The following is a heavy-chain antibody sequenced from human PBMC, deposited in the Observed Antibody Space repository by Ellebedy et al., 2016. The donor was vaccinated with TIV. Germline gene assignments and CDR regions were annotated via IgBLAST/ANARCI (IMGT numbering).Heavy chain of an antibody. Sequence: ASVKVSCXTSGFTFTGYYIHWVRQAPGQGLEWMGWINPRTGCTNYAQKFPDRVTMTTDTSINTAYMELNRLRSDDTAVYYCARFNGWGYYFDYWGQGTLVTVSS. CDR1: GFTFTGYY. D-gene: IGHD6-19*01. CDR3: ARFNGWGYYFDY. V-gene: IGHV1-2*02. J-gene: IGHJ4*02. CDR2: INPRTGCT.